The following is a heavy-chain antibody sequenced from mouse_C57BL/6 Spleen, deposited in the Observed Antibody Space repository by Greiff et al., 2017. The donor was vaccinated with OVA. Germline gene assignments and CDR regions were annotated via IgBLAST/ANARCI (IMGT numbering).Heavy chain of an antibody. Sequence: QVQLKQPGAELVKPGASVKMSCKASGYTFTSYWITWVKQRPGQGLEWIGDIYPGSGSTNYNEKFKSKATLTVDTSSSTAYMQLSSLTSEDSAVYYCARHRYGSSYGWYFDVWGTGTTVTVSS. D-gene: IGHD1-1*01. CDR3: ARHRYGSSYGWYFDV. J-gene: IGHJ1*03. V-gene: IGHV1-55*01. CDR1: GYTFTSYW. CDR2: IYPGSGST.